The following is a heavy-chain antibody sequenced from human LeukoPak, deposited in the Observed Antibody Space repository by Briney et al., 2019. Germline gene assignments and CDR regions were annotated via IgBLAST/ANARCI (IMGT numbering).Heavy chain of an antibody. V-gene: IGHV3-30-3*01. Sequence: GGSLRLSCAASGFTFSSYAMHWVRQAPGKGLEWVAVISYDGSNKYYADSVKGRFTISRDNSKNTLYLQMNSLRAEDTAVYYCARDRGEIAAAGIDYWGQGTLVTVSS. D-gene: IGHD6-13*01. CDR3: ARDRGEIAAAGIDY. J-gene: IGHJ4*02. CDR2: ISYDGSNK. CDR1: GFTFSSYA.